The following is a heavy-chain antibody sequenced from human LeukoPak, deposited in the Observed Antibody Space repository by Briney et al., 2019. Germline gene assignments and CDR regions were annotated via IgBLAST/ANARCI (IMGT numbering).Heavy chain of an antibody. D-gene: IGHD6-13*01. J-gene: IGHJ5*02. CDR2: IYYSGST. Sequence: SETLSLTCTVPGGSISSSSYYWGWIRQPPGKGLEWIGSIYYSGSTYYNPSLKSRVTISVDTSKNQFSLKLSSVTAADTAVYYCARRSSNYAVVDPWGQGTLVTVSS. CDR1: GGSISSSSYY. V-gene: IGHV4-39*07. CDR3: ARRSSNYAVVDP.